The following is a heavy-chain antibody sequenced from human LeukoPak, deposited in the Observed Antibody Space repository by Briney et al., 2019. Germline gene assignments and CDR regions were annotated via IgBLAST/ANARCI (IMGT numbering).Heavy chain of an antibody. CDR3: AGGLYGDYDLDY. V-gene: IGHV1-69*01. J-gene: IGHJ4*02. CDR1: GGTFSSYA. Sequence: ASVKVSCKASGGTFSSYAISWVRQAPGQGLEWMGGIIPIFGTANYAQKFQGRVTITADVSTSTAYMELSSLRSEDTAVYYCAGGLYGDYDLDYWGQGTLVTVSS. D-gene: IGHD4-17*01. CDR2: IIPIFGTA.